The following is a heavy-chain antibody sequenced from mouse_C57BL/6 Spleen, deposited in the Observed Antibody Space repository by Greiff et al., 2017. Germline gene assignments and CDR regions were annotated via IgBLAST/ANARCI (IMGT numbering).Heavy chain of an antibody. CDR1: GYTFTSYW. CDR3: AMCSSYTWFAY. CDR2: IHPSDSDT. J-gene: IGHJ3*01. Sequence: QVQLQQPGAELVKPGASVKVSCKASGYTFTSYWMHWVKQRPGQGLEWIGRIHPSDSDTNYNQKFKGKATLTVDKSSSTAYMQLSSLTSEDSAVYYCAMCSSYTWFAYWGQGTLVTVSA. D-gene: IGHD1-1*01. V-gene: IGHV1-74*01.